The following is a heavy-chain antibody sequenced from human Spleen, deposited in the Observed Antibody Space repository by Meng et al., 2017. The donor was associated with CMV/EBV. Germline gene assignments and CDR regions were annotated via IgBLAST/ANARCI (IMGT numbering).Heavy chain of an antibody. CDR2: RDYSGNT. Sequence: SETLSLTCTVSGGSISSRSYYWGWIRQPPGKGLEWIGYRDYSGNTYYNPSLKSRVTISLYTSKNQFSLKLSSVTAADTAVYYCARVNYDFWSGPTTNWFDPWGQGTLVTVSS. V-gene: IGHV4-30-4*08. J-gene: IGHJ5*02. D-gene: IGHD3-3*01. CDR3: ARVNYDFWSGPTTNWFDP. CDR1: GGSISSRSYY.